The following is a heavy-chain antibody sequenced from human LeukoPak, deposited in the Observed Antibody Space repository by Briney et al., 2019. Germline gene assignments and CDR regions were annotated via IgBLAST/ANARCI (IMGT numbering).Heavy chain of an antibody. D-gene: IGHD3-22*01. CDR1: GFTFSNYW. V-gene: IGHV3-74*01. Sequence: PGGSLRLSCAASGFTFSNYWMHWVRHAPGQGLVWVSRINSDGINTSYADSVNGRFTISRDNAKNTLNLQMNSLRAEDKAVYYCARDLGQYYHTSEKRFDPGGQGTLVSVSS. CDR3: ARDLGQYYHTSEKRFDP. J-gene: IGHJ5*02. CDR2: INSDGINT.